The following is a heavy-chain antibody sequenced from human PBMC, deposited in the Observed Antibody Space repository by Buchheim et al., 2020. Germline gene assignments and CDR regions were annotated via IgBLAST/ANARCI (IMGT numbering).Heavy chain of an antibody. D-gene: IGHD1-26*01. Sequence: EVQLVESGGGLVQPGGSLRLSCAASGFTFSSYWMHWVRQAPGKGLVWVSRINGDGSVTSYADSVKGRFTISRDNAKNTLSLQRNSLRAEDTAVYYCARVFSDKWDLLPLDCWGRGTL. J-gene: IGHJ4*02. V-gene: IGHV3-74*01. CDR2: INGDGSVT. CDR3: ARVFSDKWDLLPLDC. CDR1: GFTFSSYW.